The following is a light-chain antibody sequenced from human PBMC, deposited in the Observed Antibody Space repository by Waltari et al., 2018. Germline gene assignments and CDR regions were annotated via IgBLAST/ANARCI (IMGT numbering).Light chain of an antibody. Sequence: ETVMTQSPATLSAFPGERVTLSCGASQSISSHLAWYQQKPGQPPRLVIYSASSRATGVPVRFSGSGSGTDFTFTISSLQPEDIATYYCQQYDNRMYTFGQGTKLEIK. V-gene: IGKV3-15*01. CDR1: QSISSH. CDR2: SAS. J-gene: IGKJ2*01. CDR3: QQYDNRMYT.